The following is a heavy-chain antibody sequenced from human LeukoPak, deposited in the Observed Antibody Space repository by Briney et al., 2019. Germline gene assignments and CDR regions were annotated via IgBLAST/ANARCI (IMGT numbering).Heavy chain of an antibody. CDR2: IYYSGST. CDR3: ARVRRGGFFAY. CDR1: GGSISSYY. Sequence: SETLSLTCTVSGGSISSYYWSWIRQPPGKGLEWIGYIYYSGSTNYNPSLKSRVTISVDTSKNQFSLKLSSVTAADTAVYYCARVRRGGFFAYWGQGTLVTVSS. J-gene: IGHJ4*02. D-gene: IGHD3-10*01. V-gene: IGHV4-59*01.